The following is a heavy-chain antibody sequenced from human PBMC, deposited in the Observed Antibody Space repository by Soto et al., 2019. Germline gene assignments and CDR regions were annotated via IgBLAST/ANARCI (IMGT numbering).Heavy chain of an antibody. CDR3: ASEGPPSLH. V-gene: IGHV1-18*01. CDR2: ISSYNGDT. J-gene: IGHJ4*02. CDR1: GYTFTSFG. Sequence: ASVKVSCKASGYTFTSFGINWVRQAPGQGLEWMGWISSYNGDTNYAQKFQGRVTMTTDTSTTTAYLELRNLRSDDTAVYYCASEGPPSLHWGQGTLVTVPS.